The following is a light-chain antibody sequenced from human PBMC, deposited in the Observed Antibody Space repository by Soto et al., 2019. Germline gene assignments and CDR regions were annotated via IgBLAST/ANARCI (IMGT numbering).Light chain of an antibody. CDR2: VAS. Sequence: DIQMTQSPSSLSASVGDRVTITCRASQSISTYLNWYQQKPGKAPNLLIFVASSLQSGVRSRFSGSGSGTDITLTISSLQPEDFATYYCHQSYSTPLTFGGGTRVEIK. V-gene: IGKV1-39*01. J-gene: IGKJ4*01. CDR1: QSISTY. CDR3: HQSYSTPLT.